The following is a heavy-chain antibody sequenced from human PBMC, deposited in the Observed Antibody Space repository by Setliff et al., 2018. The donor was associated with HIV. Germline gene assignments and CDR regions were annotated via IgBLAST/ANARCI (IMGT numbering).Heavy chain of an antibody. V-gene: IGHV3-21*01. J-gene: IGHJ4*02. CDR2: ISSSSRSK. CDR1: GFTFSTYS. D-gene: IGHD3-3*01. Sequence: GESLRLSCEASGFTFSTYSMNWVRQAPGKGLEWVSSISSSSRSKYNADSVKGRFTISRDNAKNSLYLQMNSLTAEDTAVYYCARDVSWRVRTYIDYWGQGALVTVSS. CDR3: ARDVSWRVRTYIDY.